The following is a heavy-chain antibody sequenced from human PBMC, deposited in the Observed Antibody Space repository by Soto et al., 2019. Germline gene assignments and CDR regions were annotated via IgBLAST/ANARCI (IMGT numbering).Heavy chain of an antibody. D-gene: IGHD3-16*01. Sequence: QVQLVQSGAEVKKPGASVKVSCKASGYTFTSYDINWVRQATGQGLEWMGWMNPNSGNTGYAQKCQGRVTMTRNTSISTAYMELTSLRSEDTAVYYCARDAPGDYVWGSDDYWGQGTLVTVSS. CDR1: GYTFTSYD. J-gene: IGHJ4*02. V-gene: IGHV1-8*01. CDR3: ARDAPGDYVWGSDDY. CDR2: MNPNSGNT.